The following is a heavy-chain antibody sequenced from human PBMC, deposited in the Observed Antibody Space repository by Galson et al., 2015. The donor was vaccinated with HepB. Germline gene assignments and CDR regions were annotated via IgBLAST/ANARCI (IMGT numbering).Heavy chain of an antibody. D-gene: IGHD2-2*01. J-gene: IGHJ6*02. V-gene: IGHV4-59*01. CDR3: AAGDTSCYECCFV. CDR1: GASISTYF. Sequence: ETLSLTCTVSGASISTYFWSWIRQSPGKGLEWIAYIYHTGSTDYNPSLKSRVTTSVDTAKKQFSLDVRSVTAADTAVYYCAAGDTSCYECCFVWGQGTTVTVSS. CDR2: IYHTGST.